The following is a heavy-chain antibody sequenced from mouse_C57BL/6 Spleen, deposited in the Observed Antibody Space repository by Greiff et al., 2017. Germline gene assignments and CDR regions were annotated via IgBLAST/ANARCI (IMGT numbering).Heavy chain of an antibody. J-gene: IGHJ1*03. CDR2: IYPGDGDT. CDR3: ARSAITTVVPWYFDV. D-gene: IGHD1-1*01. Sequence: VKLMESGPELVKPGASVKISCKASGYAFSSSWMNWVKQRPGKGLEWIGRIYPGDGDTNYNGKFKGKATLTADKSSSTAYMQLSSLTSEDSAVYFCARSAITTVVPWYFDVWGTGTTVTVSS. CDR1: GYAFSSSW. V-gene: IGHV1-82*01.